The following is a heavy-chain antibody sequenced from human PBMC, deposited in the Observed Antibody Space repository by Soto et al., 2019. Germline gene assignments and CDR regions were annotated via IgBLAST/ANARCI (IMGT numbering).Heavy chain of an antibody. Sequence: GGSLRLSCAASGFTFSSYDMHWVRQATGKGLEWVSAIGTAGDTYYPGSVKGRFTISRENAKNSLYLQMNSLRAGDTAVYYCARELRSGDYYYYYGMDVWGQGTTVTVSS. CDR1: GFTFSSYD. D-gene: IGHD2-15*01. CDR2: IGTAGDT. CDR3: ARELRSGDYYYYYGMDV. J-gene: IGHJ6*02. V-gene: IGHV3-13*04.